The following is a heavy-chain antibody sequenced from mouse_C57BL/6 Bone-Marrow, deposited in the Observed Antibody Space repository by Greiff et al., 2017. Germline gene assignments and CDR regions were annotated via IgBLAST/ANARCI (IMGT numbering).Heavy chain of an antibody. CDR1: GYTFTSYW. V-gene: IGHV1-69*01. CDR3: ARGCFDY. CDR2: IDPSDSYT. J-gene: IGHJ2*01. Sequence: QVQLQQPGAELVMPGASVKLSCKASGYTFTSYWMHWVKQRPGQGLEWIGEIDPSDSYTNYNQKFKGKSTLTVDKSSSPAYMQLSSLTSEDSAVYYCARGCFDYWGQGTTLTVSS.